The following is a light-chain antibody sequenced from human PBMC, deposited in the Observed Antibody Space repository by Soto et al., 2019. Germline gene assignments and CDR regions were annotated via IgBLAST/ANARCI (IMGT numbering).Light chain of an antibody. V-gene: IGKV1-39*01. J-gene: IGKJ5*01. Sequence: DIPMTQSPSSLSASVGDRVTITCRASQTIHIYLNWYQHKPGKVPKLLIHAASSLQSGVPSRFSGSGSGTDFTLTISSLQPEDFATYYCQQSYSTLITFGQGTRLEIK. CDR2: AAS. CDR1: QTIHIY. CDR3: QQSYSTLIT.